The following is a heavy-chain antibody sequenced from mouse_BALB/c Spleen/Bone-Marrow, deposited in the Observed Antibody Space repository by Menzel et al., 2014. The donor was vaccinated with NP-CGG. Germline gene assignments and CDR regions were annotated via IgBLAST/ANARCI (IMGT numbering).Heavy chain of an antibody. CDR1: GFSLTGYG. CDR2: VWVDGSS. J-gene: IGHJ3*01. Sequence: VQLQQSGPGLVAPSPRLSITCTVSGFSLTGYGVNWVRQPPGKGLEWLGMVWVDGSSDYNSALKSRLSISKDNSKSQVFLKMNSLQTDDTARYYCARDAGTGRFAYWGQGTLVTVSA. V-gene: IGHV2-6-7*01. CDR3: ARDAGTGRFAY. D-gene: IGHD4-1*01.